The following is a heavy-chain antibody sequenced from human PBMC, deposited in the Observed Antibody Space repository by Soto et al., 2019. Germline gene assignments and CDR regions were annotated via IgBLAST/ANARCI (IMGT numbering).Heavy chain of an antibody. V-gene: IGHV1-18*01. CDR2: IIPNNGNT. CDR3: ARDASPYSSSWYSGFLWELQEGHY. J-gene: IGHJ4*02. CDR1: GCTFSSYS. D-gene: IGHD6-13*01. Sequence: GASVKVSCKASGCTFSSYSISWVRQAPGQGLEWMGRIIPNNGNTNYAQKLQGRVTMTTDTSTSTAYMELRSLRSDDTAVYYCARDASPYSSSWYSGFLWELQEGHYWGQGTLVTVSS.